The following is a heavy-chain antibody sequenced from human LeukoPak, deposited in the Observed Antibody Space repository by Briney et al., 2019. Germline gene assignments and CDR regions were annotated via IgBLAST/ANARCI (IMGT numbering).Heavy chain of an antibody. Sequence: GGSLRLSCTASGFTVSSNYMSWVRQAPGKGLEWVSVIYSGGSTYYADSVKGRFTISRDNSKNTLYLQMNSLRAEDTAVYYCARDLWELPTDFDYWGQGTLVTVSS. CDR1: GFTVSSNY. CDR3: ARDLWELPTDFDY. CDR2: IYSGGST. D-gene: IGHD1-26*01. V-gene: IGHV3-66*01. J-gene: IGHJ4*02.